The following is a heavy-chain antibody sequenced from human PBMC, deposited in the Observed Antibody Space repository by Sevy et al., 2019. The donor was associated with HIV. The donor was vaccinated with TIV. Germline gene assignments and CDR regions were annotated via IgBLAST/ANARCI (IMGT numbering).Heavy chain of an antibody. CDR2: ISWNSGSI. V-gene: IGHV3-9*03. D-gene: IGHD5-18*01. CDR3: AKGSSYDFQNYFDY. J-gene: IGHJ4*02. Sequence: GGSLRLSCAASGFTFDDYAMHWVRQAPGKGLEWVSGISWNSGSIGYADSVKGRFTISRDNAKNSLYLQMNSLRAEDMALYYCAKGSSYDFQNYFDYWGQGTLVTVSS. CDR1: GFTFDDYA.